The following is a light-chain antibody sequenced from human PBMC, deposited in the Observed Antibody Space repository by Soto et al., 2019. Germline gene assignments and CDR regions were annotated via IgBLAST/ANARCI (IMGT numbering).Light chain of an antibody. J-gene: IGKJ4*01. CDR1: QTVSSGF. Sequence: EIVLTQSPGTLSVSPGERATVSCRASQTVSSGFLAWYQQKVGQAPRLLIYGASTRATGIPDRFSGSGSGTDFTLTIDRLEPEDFAVYYCHQYYSSPTTFGGGTKGDIK. CDR3: HQYYSSPTT. V-gene: IGKV3-20*01. CDR2: GAS.